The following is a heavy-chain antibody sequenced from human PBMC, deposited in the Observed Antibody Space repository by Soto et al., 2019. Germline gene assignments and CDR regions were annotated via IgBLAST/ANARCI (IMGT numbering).Heavy chain of an antibody. D-gene: IGHD1-26*01. Sequence: SETLSLPCPVSGTSITFGGYSWRWIRQTPGKGLEWIGYINHLETTFYNPSFESRLTLSIDRAKNQFSLKLHSMSAADRAVYFCARGGGSESFDYWGQGILVNGSS. CDR1: GTSITFGGYS. CDR3: ARGGGSESFDY. V-gene: IGHV4-30-2*01. J-gene: IGHJ4*02. CDR2: INHLETT.